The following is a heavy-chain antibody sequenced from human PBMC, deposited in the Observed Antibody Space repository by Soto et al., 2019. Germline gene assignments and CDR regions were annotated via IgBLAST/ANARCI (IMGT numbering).Heavy chain of an antibody. CDR1: GGSVSSGSYY. CDR2: IYYSGST. J-gene: IGHJ4*02. V-gene: IGHV4-61*01. D-gene: IGHD3-10*01. CDR3: ARVPLWFGELYFDY. Sequence: SETLSLTCTVSGGSVSSGSYYWSWIRQPPGKGLEWIGYIYYSGSTNYNPSLKSRVTISVDTSKNQFSLKLSSVTAADTAVYYCARVPLWFGELYFDYWGQGTLVTVSS.